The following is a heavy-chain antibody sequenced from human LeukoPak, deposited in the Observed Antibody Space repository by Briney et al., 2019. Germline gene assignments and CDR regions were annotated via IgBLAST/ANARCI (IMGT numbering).Heavy chain of an antibody. CDR3: AREGGYKNWFDP. V-gene: IGHV4-59*01. CDR2: IYHSGST. CDR1: GGSISSYY. D-gene: IGHD5-24*01. J-gene: IGHJ5*01. Sequence: SETLSLTCTVSGGSISSYYWSWIRQPPGKGLEWIGYIYHSGSTNYSPSLKSRVTISVDTSKNQFSLKLSSVTAADTAVYYCAREGGYKNWFDPWGQGTLVTVSS.